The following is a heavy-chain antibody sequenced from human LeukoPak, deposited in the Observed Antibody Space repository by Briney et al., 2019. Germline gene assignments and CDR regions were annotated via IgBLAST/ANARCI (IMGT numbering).Heavy chain of an antibody. CDR3: ARGAGSGYYFYMDV. V-gene: IGHV3-33*05. J-gene: IGHJ6*03. D-gene: IGHD3-10*01. Sequence: PGGSLRLSCAASGFTFSSYGMHWVRQAPGKGLEWVAVISYDGSNKYYADSVKGRFTISRDNAKNSLYLQMNSLRAEDTAFYYCARGAGSGYYFYMDVWGKGTTVTVSS. CDR2: ISYDGSNK. CDR1: GFTFSSYG.